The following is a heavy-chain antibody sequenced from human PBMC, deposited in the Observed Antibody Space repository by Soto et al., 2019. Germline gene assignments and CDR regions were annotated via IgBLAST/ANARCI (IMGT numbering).Heavy chain of an antibody. CDR2: INPSGGST. J-gene: IGHJ3*02. Sequence: ASVKVSCKASGYTFTSYYMHWVRQAPGQGLEWMGIINPSGGSTSYAQKFQGRVTMTRDTSTSTVYMELSSLRSEDTAVYYCAKDYLQLRYFDWSPKTLGALDIWGQGTMVTVSS. CDR1: GYTFTSYY. CDR3: AKDYLQLRYFDWSPKTLGALDI. V-gene: IGHV1-46*03. D-gene: IGHD3-9*01.